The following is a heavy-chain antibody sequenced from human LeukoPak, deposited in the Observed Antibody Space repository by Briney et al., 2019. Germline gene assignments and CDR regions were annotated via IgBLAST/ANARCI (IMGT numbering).Heavy chain of an antibody. Sequence: GASVKVSFKASGYTFTIYDISWVRQAPGQGLEWMGWISTYNGNTNYAQILQGRVTMTTDTSTSTAYMELRSLRSDDTAVYYCARAVEVVPAAISDYWGQGTLVTVSS. CDR3: ARAVEVVPAAISDY. CDR1: GYTFTIYD. J-gene: IGHJ4*02. V-gene: IGHV1-18*01. CDR2: ISTYNGNT. D-gene: IGHD2-2*01.